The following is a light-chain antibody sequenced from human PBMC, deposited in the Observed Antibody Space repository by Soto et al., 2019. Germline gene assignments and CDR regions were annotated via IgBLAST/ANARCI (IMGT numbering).Light chain of an antibody. V-gene: IGLV3-1*01. CDR1: KLENRY. Sequence: SYELTQPPSVSVSPGQTASITCSGDKLENRYVCWYQQKPGQSPLLVMYQHTTRPSGIPQRFSGSKSENTATLTISGAQPMDEADYYCQAWYIGTVFGGGTKLTVL. J-gene: IGLJ2*01. CDR3: QAWYIGTV. CDR2: QHT.